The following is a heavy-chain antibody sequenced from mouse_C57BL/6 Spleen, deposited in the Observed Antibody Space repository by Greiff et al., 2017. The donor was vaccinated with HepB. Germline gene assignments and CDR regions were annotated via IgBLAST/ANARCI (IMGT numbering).Heavy chain of an antibody. V-gene: IGHV5-4*01. J-gene: IGHJ2*01. CDR2: ISDGGSYT. CDR3: ARDPLRGGKILDY. CDR1: GFTFSSYA. Sequence: EVMLVESGGGLVKPGGSLKLSCAASGFTFSSYAMSWVRQTPEKRLEWVATISDGGSYTYYPDNVKGRFTISRDNAKNNLYLQKSHLKSEDTAMYYWARDPLRGGKILDYWGKGTTLTVSS.